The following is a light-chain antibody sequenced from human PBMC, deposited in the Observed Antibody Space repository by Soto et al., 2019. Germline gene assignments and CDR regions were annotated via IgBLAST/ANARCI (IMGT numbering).Light chain of an antibody. CDR2: AAS. J-gene: IGKJ2*01. V-gene: IGKV1-27*01. CDR1: QGILTY. Sequence: DIQMTQSPSSLSASVGDRVTITCRASQGILTYLAWYQQKLGQVPELLIQAASTLQPGVPSRFSGSGSGTEFTLTINSLQPEDVATYYCQQYNNWPLYSFGQGTKLEIK. CDR3: QQYNNWPLYS.